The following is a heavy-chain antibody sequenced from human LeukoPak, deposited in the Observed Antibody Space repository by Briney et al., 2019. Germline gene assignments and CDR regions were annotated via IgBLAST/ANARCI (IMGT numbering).Heavy chain of an antibody. J-gene: IGHJ6*04. CDR1: GFTFSSYE. V-gene: IGHV3-48*03. Sequence: GGSLRLSCAASGFTFSSYEMNWVRQASGKGLEWVSYISSSGSTIYYADSVQGRFTISRDNAKNSLSLQMNSLRAEDTAVYYCAELGITVIGGVWGKGTTVTISS. CDR2: ISSSGSTI. D-gene: IGHD3-10*02. CDR3: AELGITVIGGV.